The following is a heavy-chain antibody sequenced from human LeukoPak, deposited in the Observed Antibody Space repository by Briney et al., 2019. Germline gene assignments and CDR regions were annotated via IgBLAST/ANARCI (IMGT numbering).Heavy chain of an antibody. Sequence: GESLKISCKGSGYSFASYWIGWVRQMPGKGLEWMGIIYPDDSARYSPSFQGQVTISADKAITTAYVQWRSLKASDTALYYCARHRNDVGTWFDPWGQGTLVTVSS. CDR2: IYPDDSA. D-gene: IGHD1-1*01. J-gene: IGHJ5*02. CDR3: ARHRNDVGTWFDP. V-gene: IGHV5-51*01. CDR1: GYSFASYW.